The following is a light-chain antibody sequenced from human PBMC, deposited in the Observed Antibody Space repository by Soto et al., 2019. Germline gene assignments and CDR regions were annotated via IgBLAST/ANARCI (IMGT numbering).Light chain of an antibody. J-gene: IGKJ3*01. CDR1: QSVSSSY. CDR3: QRCVSSVT. Sequence: EMALTQSAGTLSLSPGERATLSCRASQSVSSSYLARYQQKPGQAPRLLIYGSSSRDTGIPDWFSGSGSGTDFTLTIRRLEPEDFAVYYCQRCVSSVTFGPGTKVDIK. V-gene: IGKV3-20*01. CDR2: GSS.